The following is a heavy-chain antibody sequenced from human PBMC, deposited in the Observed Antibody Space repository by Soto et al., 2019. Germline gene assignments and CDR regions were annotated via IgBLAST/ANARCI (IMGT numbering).Heavy chain of an antibody. J-gene: IGHJ6*02. CDR3: AKDQSVADWFQHHYYYGMDV. V-gene: IGHV3-23*01. D-gene: IGHD3-9*01. CDR2: ISGSGGST. CDR1: GFTFSSYA. Sequence: GGSLRLSCAASGFTFSSYAMSWVRQAPGKGLEWVSAISGSGGSTYYADSVKGRFTISRDNSKNTLYLQMNSLRAEDTAVYYCAKDQSVADWFQHHYYYGMDVWGQGTTVTVSS.